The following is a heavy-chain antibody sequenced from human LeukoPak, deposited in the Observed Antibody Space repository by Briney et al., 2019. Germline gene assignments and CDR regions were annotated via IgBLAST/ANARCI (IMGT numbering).Heavy chain of an antibody. CDR3: ASRSYAAFDI. CDR1: GGSISSGSYY. CDR2: IYTSGST. V-gene: IGHV4-61*02. J-gene: IGHJ3*02. Sequence: PSETLSLTCTLSGGSISSGSYYWSWIRQPPGKGLEWIGRIYTSGSTNYNPSLKSRVAISVDTSKNQFSLKLSSVTAADTAVYYCASRSYAAFDIWGQGTMVTVSS. D-gene: IGHD1-26*01.